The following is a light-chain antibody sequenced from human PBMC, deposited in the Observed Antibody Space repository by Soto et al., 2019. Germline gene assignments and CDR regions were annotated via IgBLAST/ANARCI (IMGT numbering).Light chain of an antibody. J-gene: IGKJ3*01. V-gene: IGKV3-20*01. CDR2: RAS. CDR3: HQFGSSPLYT. CDR1: QTISSSF. Sequence: EIVLTQSPGTLSLSPGERATLSCRASQTISSSFLAWYQQKPGQAPRLLIYRASRRAPGIPDRFSGSVSWTEVTLTIGRLEPEAFAGYYCHQFGSSPLYTFGPGTKVEIK.